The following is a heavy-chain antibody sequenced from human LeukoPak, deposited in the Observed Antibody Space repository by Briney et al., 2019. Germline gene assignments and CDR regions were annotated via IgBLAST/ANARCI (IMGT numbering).Heavy chain of an antibody. CDR3: ARGRGYSYGLAY. V-gene: IGHV4-34*01. Sequence: SETLSLTCAVYGGSSSGYYWSWIRQPPGKGLEWIGEINHSGSTNYNPSLKSRVTISVDTSKNQFSLKLSSVTAADTAVYYCARGRGYSYGLAYWGQGTLVTVSS. CDR2: INHSGST. D-gene: IGHD5-18*01. CDR1: GGSSSGYY. J-gene: IGHJ4*02.